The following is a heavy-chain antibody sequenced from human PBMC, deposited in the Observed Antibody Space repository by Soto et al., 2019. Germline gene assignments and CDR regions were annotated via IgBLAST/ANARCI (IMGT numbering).Heavy chain of an antibody. CDR2: IIPIFGTA. V-gene: IGHV1-69*13. CDR3: ARDRRDGYNSPFYYYGMDV. J-gene: IGHJ6*02. D-gene: IGHD5-12*01. Sequence: SVKVSCKASGGTFSSYAISWVRQAPGQGLEWMGGIIPIFGTANYAQKFQGRVTITADESTSTAYMELSSLRSEDTAVYYCARDRRDGYNSPFYYYGMDVWGQGTTVTVSS. CDR1: GGTFSSYA.